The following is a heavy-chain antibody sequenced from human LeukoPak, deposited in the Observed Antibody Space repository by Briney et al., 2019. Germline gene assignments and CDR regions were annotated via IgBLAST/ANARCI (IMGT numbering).Heavy chain of an antibody. D-gene: IGHD3-22*01. CDR2: INHSGST. CDR3: ARGTSYYRPLAFDI. CDR1: GGSFSGYY. Sequence: SETLSLTCAAYGGSFSGYYWSWIRQPPGKGLEWIGEINHSGSTNYNPSLKSRVTISVDTSKNQFSLKLSSVTAADTAVYYCARGTSYYRPLAFDIWGQGTMVTVSS. J-gene: IGHJ3*02. V-gene: IGHV4-34*01.